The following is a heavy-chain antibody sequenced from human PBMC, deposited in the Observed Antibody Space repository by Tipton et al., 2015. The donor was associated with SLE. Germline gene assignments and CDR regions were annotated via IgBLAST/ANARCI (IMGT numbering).Heavy chain of an antibody. J-gene: IGHJ5*02. CDR2: INHSGST. D-gene: IGHD2/OR15-2a*01. V-gene: IGHV4-34*01. CDR1: GGYFSGYY. CDR3: ARGLFYVGGGYNWFDP. Sequence: TLSLTCAVYGGYFSGYYWSWIRQPPGKGLEWIGEINHSGSTNYNPSLKSRVTISVDTSKNQFSLKLSSVTAADTAVYYCARGLFYVGGGYNWFDPWGQGTLVTVSS.